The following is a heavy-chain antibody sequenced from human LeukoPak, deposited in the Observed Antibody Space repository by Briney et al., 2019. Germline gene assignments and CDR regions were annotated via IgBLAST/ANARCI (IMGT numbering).Heavy chain of an antibody. CDR1: GDSVSSNSAA. V-gene: IGHV6-1*01. CDR2: TYYRSKWYS. CDR3: AREGFGGYYDFWSGYFY. J-gene: IGHJ4*02. Sequence: TWQTLSLTCAISGDSVSSNSAAWNWVRQSPSRGLEWLGRTYYRSKWYSDYTVSIKGRITINPDTSKNQFSLQLNSVTPEDTAVYYCAREGFGGYYDFWSGYFYWGQGIVVTVSS. D-gene: IGHD3-3*01.